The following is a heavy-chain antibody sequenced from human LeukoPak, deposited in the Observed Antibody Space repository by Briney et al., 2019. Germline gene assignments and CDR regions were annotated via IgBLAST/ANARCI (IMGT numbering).Heavy chain of an antibody. J-gene: IGHJ4*02. CDR3: ARDPYYDFWSGPNREDY. D-gene: IGHD3-3*01. V-gene: IGHV3-48*04. CDR2: ISTSGTTL. CDR1: GFTFSSYS. Sequence: GGSLRLSCAASGFTFSSYSMNWVRQAPGKGLEWVSYISTSGTTLYYADSVKGRFTISRDNAKNSLYLQMNSLRAEDTAVYYCARDPYYDFWSGPNREDYWGQGTLVTVSS.